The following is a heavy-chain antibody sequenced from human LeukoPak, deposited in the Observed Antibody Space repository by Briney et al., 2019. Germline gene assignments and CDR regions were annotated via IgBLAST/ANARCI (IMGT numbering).Heavy chain of an antibody. CDR2: ISGDGGST. Sequence: GGSLRLSCAASGFTFDDYAMHWVRQAPGKGLEWVSLISGDGGSTYYADSVKGRFTISRDNSNNSLYLQMNSLRTEDTALYYCAKPPATAIPHPYYYYGMDVWGQGTTVTVSS. J-gene: IGHJ6*02. V-gene: IGHV3-43*02. CDR3: AKPPATAIPHPYYYYGMDV. D-gene: IGHD2-2*02. CDR1: GFTFDDYA.